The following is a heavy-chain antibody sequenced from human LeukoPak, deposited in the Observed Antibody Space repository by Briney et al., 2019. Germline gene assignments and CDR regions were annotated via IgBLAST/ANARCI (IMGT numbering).Heavy chain of an antibody. J-gene: IGHJ4*02. CDR1: GFTFSSYS. CDR2: ISGSGGST. V-gene: IGHV3-23*01. CDR3: TDESMDHLDY. Sequence: GGSLRLSCAASGFTFSSYSMSWVRQAPGKGLEWVSAISGSGGSTYYADSVKGRFTISRDNSKNTLYLQMNSLRADDTAVYYSTDESMDHLDYWGQGTLVTVSS. D-gene: IGHD4-11*01.